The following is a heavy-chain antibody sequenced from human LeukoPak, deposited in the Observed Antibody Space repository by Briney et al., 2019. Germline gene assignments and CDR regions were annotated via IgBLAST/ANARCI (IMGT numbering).Heavy chain of an antibody. CDR2: ISGSGGST. CDR3: AFWVAVVAADSFDC. J-gene: IGHJ4*02. V-gene: IGHV3-23*01. Sequence: GGSVPLSCAPSVFTFSRYALRWVRPPAAKGLEWVAAISGSGGSTYYADSVKDRFPNSRDNSKNTLYLQMNTLRAEDTAVYYCAFWVAVVAADSFDCWGQGTLVTVSS. CDR1: VFTFSRYA. D-gene: IGHD2-15*01.